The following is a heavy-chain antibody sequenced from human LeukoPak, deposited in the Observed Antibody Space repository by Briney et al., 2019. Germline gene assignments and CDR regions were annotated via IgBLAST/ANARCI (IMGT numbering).Heavy chain of an antibody. CDR1: GGSISSGTYY. CDR3: ARDLGD. Sequence: ASQTLSLTCTVSGGSISSGTYYWSWIRQPAGKGLEWIGRIYTSGSTNYNPSLKSRVTISVDTSKNQFSLKLSSVTAADTAVYYCARDLGDWGQGTLVTVSS. J-gene: IGHJ4*02. V-gene: IGHV4-61*02. D-gene: IGHD1-26*01. CDR2: IYTSGST.